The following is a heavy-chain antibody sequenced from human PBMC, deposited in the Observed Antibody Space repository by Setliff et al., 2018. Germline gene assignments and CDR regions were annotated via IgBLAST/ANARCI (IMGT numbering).Heavy chain of an antibody. J-gene: IGHJ4*02. V-gene: IGHV4-4*07. CDR2: IYVTEST. Sequence: KPSETLSLTCTVSGDSISNYYWNWIRQPAGKGLEWIGRIYVTESTKYNPSLKSRATLSIDTSKNQFSLKLSSVTAADAALYYCAASRAYTGAVEEWFLPKTFDFWGQGSPVTVSS. CDR3: AASRAYTGAVEEWFLPKTFDF. CDR1: GDSISNYY. D-gene: IGHD3-10*01.